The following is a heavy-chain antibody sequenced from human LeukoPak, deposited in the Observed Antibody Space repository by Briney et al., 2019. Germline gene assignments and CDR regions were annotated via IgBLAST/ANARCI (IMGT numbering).Heavy chain of an antibody. V-gene: IGHV5-51*01. D-gene: IGHD3-9*01. CDR3: ARLGRYDVLTGPDY. CDR2: IYPGESDP. J-gene: IGHJ4*02. Sequence: GESLKISCQGSGYNFTNYWIGWVRQPPGKGLEWMGIIYPGESDPRYSPSFQGQVTISADKSVNTAYLRWGSLKAADTAMYYCARLGRYDVLTGPDYWGQGTLVTVSS. CDR1: GYNFTNYW.